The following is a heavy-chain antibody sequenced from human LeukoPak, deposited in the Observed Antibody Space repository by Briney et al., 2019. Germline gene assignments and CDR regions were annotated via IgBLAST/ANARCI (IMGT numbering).Heavy chain of an antibody. D-gene: IGHD3-10*01. CDR2: IYYSGST. CDR3: ARHMSVSYDAFDL. V-gene: IGHV4-59*01. CDR1: GGSISSYY. J-gene: IGHJ3*01. Sequence: SETLSLTCTVSGGSISSYYWSWIRQPPGKGLEWIGYIYYSGSTNYNPSLKSRVTISVDTSKNQFSLKLSSVTAADTAVYYCARHMSVSYDAFDLWGRGTTVTVSS.